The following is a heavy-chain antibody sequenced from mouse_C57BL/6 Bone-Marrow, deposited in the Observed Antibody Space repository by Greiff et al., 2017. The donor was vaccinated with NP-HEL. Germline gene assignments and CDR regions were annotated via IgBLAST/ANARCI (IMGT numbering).Heavy chain of an antibody. CDR1: GYTFTDYY. CDR3: ASGDRGAY. CDR2: INPNNGGT. D-gene: IGHD3-1*01. V-gene: IGHV1-26*01. Sequence: VQLQQSGPELVKPGASVKISCKASGYTFTDYYMNWVKQSHGKSLEWIGDINPNNGGTSYNQKFKGKATLTVDKSSSTAYMELRSLTSEDSAVYYCASGDRGAYWGQGTLVTVSA. J-gene: IGHJ3*01.